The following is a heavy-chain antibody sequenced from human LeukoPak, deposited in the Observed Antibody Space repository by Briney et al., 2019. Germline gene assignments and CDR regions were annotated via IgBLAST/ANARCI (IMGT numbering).Heavy chain of an antibody. CDR2: IYYTGNT. CDR3: ARQTGSGLFTLP. J-gene: IGHJ4*02. CDR1: GDSIRSKSYY. Sequence: SETLSLTCTVSGDSIRSKSYYWGWIRQPPGMGLEWIGTIYYTGNTYYNASLKSRVTISIDTSKNQISLRLTSVTATDTAMYYCARQTGSGLFTLPGGQGTLVTVSS. V-gene: IGHV4-39*01. D-gene: IGHD3/OR15-3a*01.